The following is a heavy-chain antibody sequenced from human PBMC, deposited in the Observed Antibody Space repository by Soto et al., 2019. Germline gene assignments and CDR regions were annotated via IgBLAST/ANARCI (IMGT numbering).Heavy chain of an antibody. Sequence: GASVKVSCKASGYTFTTYYIHWMRQAPGQGLEWMGWINPDSGDTKYPQTFQGRVTMTRDTSISTAYMELTSLRSDDTAVYYCARAVHSSSSPPFYSYYYGLDVWGQGTTVTV. CDR3: ARAVHSSSSPPFYSYYYGLDV. CDR2: INPDSGDT. CDR1: GYTFTTYY. V-gene: IGHV1-2*02. D-gene: IGHD6-6*01. J-gene: IGHJ6*02.